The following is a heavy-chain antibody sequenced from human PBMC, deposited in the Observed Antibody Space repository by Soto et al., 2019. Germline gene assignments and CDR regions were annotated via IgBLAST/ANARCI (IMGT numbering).Heavy chain of an antibody. V-gene: IGHV3-23*01. J-gene: IGHJ6*02. Sequence: PGGSLRLSCAASGFTVSSSYAMSWVRQAPGKGLEWVSAISGSGGSTYYADSVKGRFTISRDNSKNTLYLQMNSLRAEDTAVYYRVKPRSSGRLYGMDVWGQGTTVTVSS. CDR2: ISGSGGST. CDR1: GFTVSSSYA. D-gene: IGHD6-19*01. CDR3: VKPRSSGRLYGMDV.